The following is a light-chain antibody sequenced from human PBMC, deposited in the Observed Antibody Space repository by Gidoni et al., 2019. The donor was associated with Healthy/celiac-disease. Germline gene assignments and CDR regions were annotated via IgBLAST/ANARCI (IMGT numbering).Light chain of an antibody. Sequence: EIVMTQSPATLSVSPGERATLSCRASQSVSSNLAWYQQKPGQAPRLLIYGASSRATGIPTRFSGRGSRKEFTLTISSLESEDFAVYYCQQYNNWPPGFGQXTKVEIK. CDR3: QQYNNWPPG. CDR2: GAS. CDR1: QSVSSN. J-gene: IGKJ1*01. V-gene: IGKV3-15*01.